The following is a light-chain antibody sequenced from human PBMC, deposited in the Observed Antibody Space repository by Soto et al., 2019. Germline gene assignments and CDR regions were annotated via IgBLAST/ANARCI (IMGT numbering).Light chain of an antibody. V-gene: IGKV3-20*01. CDR2: DAS. CDR1: QSVTKNY. J-gene: IGKJ4*01. Sequence: EIVLTQSPGTLSLSPGERATLSCRASQSVTKNYLAWYQQKPGQAPRLLIHDASSRATGIPDRFNGRGSGTDFTLTISRLEPEDFAVYYCQQCSHSPLTFGGGTKVEIK. CDR3: QQCSHSPLT.